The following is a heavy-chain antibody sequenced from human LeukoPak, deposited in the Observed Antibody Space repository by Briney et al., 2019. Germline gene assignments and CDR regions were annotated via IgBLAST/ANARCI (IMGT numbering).Heavy chain of an antibody. CDR1: VYSICRGYY. D-gene: IGHD1-20*01. CDR3: ARAGWIITSGIDY. J-gene: IGHJ4*02. V-gene: IGHV4-38-2*01. Sequence: SETLSLTCGVSVYSICRGYYWAWIRQPPGKGLEWIGTIYHIGSTYYNPSLESRVTISVDTSKNEFSLNLNSVTAADTAVYYCARAGWIITSGIDYWGQGALVTVSS. CDR2: IYHIGST.